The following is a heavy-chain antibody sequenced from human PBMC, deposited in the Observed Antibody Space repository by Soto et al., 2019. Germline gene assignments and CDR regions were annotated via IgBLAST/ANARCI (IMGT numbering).Heavy chain of an antibody. CDR3: ARGVTGTPLDYYGMDV. V-gene: IGHV3-7*01. J-gene: IGHJ6*02. CDR2: IKQDGSEK. D-gene: IGHD1-7*01. CDR1: GFTFSSHW. Sequence: GGSLRLSCAASGFTFSSHWMSWVRKAPGKGLEWVANIKQDGSEKYYVDSVKGRFTISRDNAKNSLYLQMNSLRAEDTAVYYCARGVTGTPLDYYGMDVWGQGTTVTVSS.